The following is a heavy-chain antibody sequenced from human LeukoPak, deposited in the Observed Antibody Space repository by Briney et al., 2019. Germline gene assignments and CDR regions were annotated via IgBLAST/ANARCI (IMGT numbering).Heavy chain of an antibody. CDR3: ARGIRSPLFDY. CDR2: INTYNGDT. J-gene: IGHJ4*02. V-gene: IGHV1-18*01. Sequence: ASVKVSCKASGYTFTHYGITWVRQAPGQGLAWMGWINTYNGDTKCAQKLQGRVTMTTDTSTSTAFMELRSLRSDDSAVYYCARGIRSPLFDYWGLGTLVTVAP. D-gene: IGHD3-16*01. CDR1: GYTFTHYG.